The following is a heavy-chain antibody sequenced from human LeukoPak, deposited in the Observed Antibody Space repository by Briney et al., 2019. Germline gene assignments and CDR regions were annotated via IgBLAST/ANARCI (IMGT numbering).Heavy chain of an antibody. D-gene: IGHD3-22*01. V-gene: IGHV5-51*01. Sequence: GEALKISRKGSGYSFTSYWNGWVRQMPGKGLEWMGIIYPGDSDTRYSPSFQGQVTISADKSISTAYLQWSSLKASDNAMYYCARPSYSDSSGYYAYWGQGTLVTVSS. CDR1: GYSFTSYW. J-gene: IGHJ4*02. CDR2: IYPGDSDT. CDR3: ARPSYSDSSGYYAY.